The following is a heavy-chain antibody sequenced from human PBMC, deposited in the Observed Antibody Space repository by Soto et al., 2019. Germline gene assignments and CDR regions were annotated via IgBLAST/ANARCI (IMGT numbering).Heavy chain of an antibody. CDR2: IIPIFGTA. V-gene: IGHV1-69*13. CDR3: AGCPLPYYDSSGYFDY. J-gene: IGHJ4*02. Sequence: GASVKVSCKASGGTFSSYAISWVRQAPGQGLEWMGGIIPIFGTANYAQKFQGRVTITADESTSTAYMELSSLRSEDTAVYYCAGCPLPYYDSSGYFDYWGQGTLVTVSS. D-gene: IGHD3-22*01. CDR1: GGTFSSYA.